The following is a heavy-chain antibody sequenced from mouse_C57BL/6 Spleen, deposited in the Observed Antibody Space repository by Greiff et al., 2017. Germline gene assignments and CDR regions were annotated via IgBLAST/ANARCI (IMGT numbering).Heavy chain of an antibody. V-gene: IGHV1-82*01. D-gene: IGHD2-13*01. CDR2: IYPGDGDT. CDR1: GYAFSSSW. J-gene: IGHJ4*01. Sequence: QVQLQQSGPELVKPGASVKISCKASGYAFSSSWMNWVKQRPGKGLEWIGRIYPGDGDTNYNGKFKGKATLTAYKTSSTAYMHLSSLTSEDAAVYYCARHDYCVLYYDLDGWGNGTSVTVSS. CDR3: ARHDYCVLYYDLDG.